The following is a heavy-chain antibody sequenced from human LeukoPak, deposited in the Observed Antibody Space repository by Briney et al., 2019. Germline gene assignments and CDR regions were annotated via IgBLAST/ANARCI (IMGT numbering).Heavy chain of an antibody. V-gene: IGHV4-39*07. CDR2: IYYSGST. J-gene: IGHJ3*02. Sequence: SETLSLTCTVSGGSISSSSYYWGWIRQPPGKGLEWIGSIYYSGSTYYNPSLKSRVTISVDTSKNQFSLKLSSVTAADTAVYYCAREGTTVTTEGAFDIWGQGTMVTVSS. CDR1: GGSISSSSYY. CDR3: AREGTTVTTEGAFDI. D-gene: IGHD4-17*01.